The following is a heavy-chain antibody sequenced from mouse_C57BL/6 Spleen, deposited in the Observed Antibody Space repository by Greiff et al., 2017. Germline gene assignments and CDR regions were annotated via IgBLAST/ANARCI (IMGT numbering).Heavy chain of an antibody. J-gene: IGHJ1*03. D-gene: IGHD3-3*01. V-gene: IGHV1-81*01. CDR2: IYPRSGNT. CDR3: ARGAAYWYFDV. CDR1: GYTFTSYG. Sequence: QVQLQQSGAELARPGASVKLSCKASGYTFTSYGISWVKQRTGQGLEWIGEIYPRSGNTYYNEKFKGKATLTAYKSSSTAYMELRSVTSEDYAVYFCARGAAYWYFDVWGTGTTVTVSS.